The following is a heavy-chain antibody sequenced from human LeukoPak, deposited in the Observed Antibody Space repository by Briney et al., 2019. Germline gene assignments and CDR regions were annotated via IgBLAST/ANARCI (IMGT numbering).Heavy chain of an antibody. CDR2: ISGSGGST. CDR3: AKDIVVVVAATPY. J-gene: IGHJ4*02. CDR1: GFTFSSYA. D-gene: IGHD2-15*01. Sequence: GGSLRLSCAASGFTFSSYAMSWVRQAPGKGLEWVSAISGSGGSTYYADSVKGRFTISRDNSKSTLYLQMNSLRAEDTAVYYCAKDIVVVVAATPYWGQGTLVTVSS. V-gene: IGHV3-23*01.